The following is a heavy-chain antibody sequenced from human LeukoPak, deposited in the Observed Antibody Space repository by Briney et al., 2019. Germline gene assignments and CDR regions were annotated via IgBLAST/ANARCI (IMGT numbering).Heavy chain of an antibody. J-gene: IGHJ4*02. CDR1: GFTFSSYE. D-gene: IGHD1-1*01. Sequence: GGSLRLSCAASGFTFSSYEMNWVRQAPGKGLEWVSYISSSGSTIYYADSVKGRFTISRDNAKNSLYLQMNSLRAEDTAVYYCARAPPHSRYFEERWGQGTLVTVSS. CDR3: ARAPPHSRYFEER. CDR2: ISSSGSTI. V-gene: IGHV3-48*03.